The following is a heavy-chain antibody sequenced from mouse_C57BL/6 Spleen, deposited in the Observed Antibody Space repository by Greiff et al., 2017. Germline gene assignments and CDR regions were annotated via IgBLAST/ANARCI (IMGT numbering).Heavy chain of an antibody. CDR3: ARNPFLYGSSVGWYFDV. J-gene: IGHJ1*03. CDR1: GFSLTTYA. D-gene: IGHD1-1*01. Sequence: QVQLQQSGPGLVAPSPSLSITCTVSGFSLTTYAITWVRQPPGKGLEWLGVIWTGGGTNYNSALKSRLSISKDNSKSQVFLKMNSLQTDDTAIYYCARNPFLYGSSVGWYFDVWGTGTTVTVSS. CDR2: IWTGGGT. V-gene: IGHV2-9-1*01.